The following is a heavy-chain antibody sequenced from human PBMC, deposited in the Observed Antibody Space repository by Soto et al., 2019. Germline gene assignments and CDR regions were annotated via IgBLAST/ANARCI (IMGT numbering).Heavy chain of an antibody. CDR3: AREQQLTYYFDY. CDR2: IWYDGSNK. CDR1: GFTFSSYG. V-gene: IGHV3-33*01. D-gene: IGHD6-13*01. J-gene: IGHJ4*02. Sequence: QVQLVESGGGVVQPGRSLRLSCAASGFTFSSYGMHWVRQAPGKGLEWVAVIWYDGSNKYYADSVKGRFTISRDNSKNTLDLQMNSLRGEDTAVYYCAREQQLTYYFDYWGQGTLVTVSS.